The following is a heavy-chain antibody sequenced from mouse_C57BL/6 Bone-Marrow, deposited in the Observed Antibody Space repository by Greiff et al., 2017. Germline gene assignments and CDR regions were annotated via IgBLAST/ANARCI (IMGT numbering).Heavy chain of an antibody. D-gene: IGHD1-1*01. CDR2: IHPARGST. J-gene: IGHJ2*01. CDR1: GYTFTRYW. CDR3: ARDSMYVVARDY. Sequence: QVQLQQPGAELVKPGASVKLSCKASGYTFTRYWLPWVKQRPGPGLEWIGEIHPARGSTNYNETFTSKATLTVDTSSSTAYMHLSSLTSEYSAVYYCARDSMYVVARDYWGQGTTLTVSS. V-gene: IGHV1-55*01.